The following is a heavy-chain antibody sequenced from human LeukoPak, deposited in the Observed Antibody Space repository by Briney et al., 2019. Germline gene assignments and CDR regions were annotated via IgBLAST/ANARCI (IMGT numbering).Heavy chain of an antibody. V-gene: IGHV3-11*03. Sequence: GGSLRLSCAASGFTFSDYYMSWIRQAPGKGLEWVSYISSSSSYTNNADSVKGRFTISRDNAKNSLYLQMNSLRAEDTAVYYCARTGYSYGLDYYYYGMDVWGQGTTVTVSS. D-gene: IGHD5-18*01. CDR2: ISSSSSYT. CDR3: ARTGYSYGLDYYYYGMDV. J-gene: IGHJ6*02. CDR1: GFTFSDYY.